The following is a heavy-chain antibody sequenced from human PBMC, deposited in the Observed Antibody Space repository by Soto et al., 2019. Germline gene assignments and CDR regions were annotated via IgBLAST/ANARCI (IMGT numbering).Heavy chain of an antibody. CDR3: ARDRYCSGGSCYSGKGDAFDI. CDR1: GGSISSYY. V-gene: IGHV4-59*01. D-gene: IGHD2-15*01. Sequence: SETLSLTCTVSGGSISSYYWSWIRQPPGKGLEWIGYIYYSGSTNYNPSLKSRVTISVDTSKNQFSLKLSSVTAADTAVYYCARDRYCSGGSCYSGKGDAFDIWGQGTMVTVSS. J-gene: IGHJ3*02. CDR2: IYYSGST.